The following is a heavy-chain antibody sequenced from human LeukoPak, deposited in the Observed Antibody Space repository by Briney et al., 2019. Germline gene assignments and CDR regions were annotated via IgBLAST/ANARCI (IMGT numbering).Heavy chain of an antibody. V-gene: IGHV1-69*13. Sequence: ASVKVSCKASGGTFSSYAISWVRQAPGQGLEWMGGIIPIFGTANYAQKFQGRVTITADESTSTAYMELSSLRSEDTAVYYCASPLTYQPLVGFDYWGQGTLVTVSS. J-gene: IGHJ4*02. CDR3: ASPLTYQPLVGFDY. CDR2: IIPIFGTA. D-gene: IGHD2-2*01. CDR1: GGTFSSYA.